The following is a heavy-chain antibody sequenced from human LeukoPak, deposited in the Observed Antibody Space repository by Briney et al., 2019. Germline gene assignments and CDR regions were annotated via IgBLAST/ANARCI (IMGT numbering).Heavy chain of an antibody. CDR2: ISAYNGNT. D-gene: IGHD6-13*01. Sequence: VASVKVSCKASGYTFTSYGISWVRQAPGQGLEWMGWISAYNGNTNYAQKLQGRVTMTTDTSTSTAYMELRSLRSDDTAVYYCASTEQQLDLGYWGQGTLVTVSS. V-gene: IGHV1-18*01. J-gene: IGHJ4*02. CDR1: GYTFTSYG. CDR3: ASTEQQLDLGY.